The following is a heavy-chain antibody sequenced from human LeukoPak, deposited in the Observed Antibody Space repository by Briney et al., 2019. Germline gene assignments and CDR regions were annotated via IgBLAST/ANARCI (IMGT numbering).Heavy chain of an antibody. V-gene: IGHV3-11*01. CDR1: GFSFNESY. J-gene: IGHJ4*02. Sequence: GGSLRLSCAASGFSFNESYMTWIRQAPGKGLEWIAYISGRSYSMYYADSVKGRFNISRDNARNSLYLHMSSLRVDDTAVYYCARGKRRFDSWGQGTLVTVYS. CDR2: ISGRSYSM. CDR3: ARGKRRFDS.